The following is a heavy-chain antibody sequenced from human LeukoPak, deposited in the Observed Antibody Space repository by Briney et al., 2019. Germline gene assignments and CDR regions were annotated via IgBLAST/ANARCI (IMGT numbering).Heavy chain of an antibody. Sequence: SQTLSLTCAISGDSVSSNSAAWNWIRQSPSRGLEWLGRTYYRSKWYNDYAVSVKSRITINPDTSKNQFSLQLNSVTPEDTAVYYCARDQLSLVTLRGYSGYGSPISPWGQGTLVTVSS. D-gene: IGHD5-12*01. V-gene: IGHV6-1*01. CDR2: TYYRSKWYN. J-gene: IGHJ5*02. CDR3: ARDQLSLVTLRGYSGYGSPISP. CDR1: GDSVSSNSAA.